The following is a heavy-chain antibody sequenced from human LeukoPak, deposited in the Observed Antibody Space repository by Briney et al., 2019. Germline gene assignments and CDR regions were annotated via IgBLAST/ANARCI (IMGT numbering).Heavy chain of an antibody. CDR3: ATTYSSSWYGYFDY. J-gene: IGHJ4*02. CDR1: GYTFTSYY. CDR2: INPSGGST. Sequence: ASVKVSCKASGYTFTSYYMHWVRQAPGQGLEWMGIINPSGGSTSYAQKLQGRVTMTTDTSTSTAYMELRSLRSDDTAVYYCATTYSSSWYGYFDYWGQGTLVTVSS. V-gene: IGHV1-46*01. D-gene: IGHD6-13*01.